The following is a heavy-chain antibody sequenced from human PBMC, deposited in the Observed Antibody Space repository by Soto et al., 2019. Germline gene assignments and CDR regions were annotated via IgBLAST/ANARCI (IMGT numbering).Heavy chain of an antibody. J-gene: IGHJ6*02. V-gene: IGHV3-48*01. CDR2: ISSSSSTI. Sequence: EVQLVESGGGLVQPGGSLRLSCAASGFTFSSYSMNWVRQAPGKGLEWVSYISSSSSTIYYADSVKGRFTISRDNAKNSLYLQMKSLRAQDTAVYYCAREGYYYYYGMDVWGQGTTVTSSS. CDR3: AREGYYYYYGMDV. CDR1: GFTFSSYS.